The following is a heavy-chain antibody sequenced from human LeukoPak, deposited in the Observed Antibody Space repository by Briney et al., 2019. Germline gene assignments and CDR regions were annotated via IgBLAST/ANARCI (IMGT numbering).Heavy chain of an antibody. Sequence: GGSLRLSCAASGFTFSSYWMHWVRQAPGKGLVWVSRINSDGSSTSYADSVKGRFTISRDNAKNTLYLQMNSLRAEDTAVYYCARDGPNDYYYYGMDVWGQGTTVTVS. D-gene: IGHD1-1*01. CDR2: INSDGSST. V-gene: IGHV3-74*01. CDR1: GFTFSSYW. CDR3: ARDGPNDYYYYGMDV. J-gene: IGHJ6*02.